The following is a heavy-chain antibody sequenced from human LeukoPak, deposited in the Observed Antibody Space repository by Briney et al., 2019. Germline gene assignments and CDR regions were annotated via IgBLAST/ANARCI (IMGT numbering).Heavy chain of an antibody. CDR1: GIILSSYW. CDR3: ARDGVAVAGTGVRVFDY. J-gene: IGHJ4*02. CDR2: IKQDGSEK. Sequence: GGSLRLSCAASGIILSSYWMSWVRQAPGKGLEWVANIKQDGSEKWYVDSVKGRFTISRDNAKNSLYLQMNSLRAEDTAVYYCARDGVAVAGTGVRVFDYWGQGTLVTVSS. V-gene: IGHV3-7*01. D-gene: IGHD6-19*01.